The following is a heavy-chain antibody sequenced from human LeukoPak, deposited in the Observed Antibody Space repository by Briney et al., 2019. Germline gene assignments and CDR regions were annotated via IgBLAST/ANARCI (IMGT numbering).Heavy chain of an antibody. D-gene: IGHD4-17*01. CDR1: GYIFTGYY. CDR3: ATSRDYGDYYFDS. J-gene: IGHJ4*02. Sequence: GASVKVSCKASGYIFTGYYLHWVRQALGQGLEWMGRINPNTGGTDYAQKFQGRVTMTRDTSISTAYMEVSRLTSDDAAVYFCATSRDYGDYYFDSWGQGTLVTVSS. V-gene: IGHV1-2*06. CDR2: INPNTGGT.